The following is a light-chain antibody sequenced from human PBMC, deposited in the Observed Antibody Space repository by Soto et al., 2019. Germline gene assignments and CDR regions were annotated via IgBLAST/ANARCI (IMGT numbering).Light chain of an antibody. J-gene: IGLJ2*01. Sequence: QSVLTQPPSASGXPXXXXTXXCSXSXXSIGTNTVNWYRQLPGTAPKLLIYGDNQRPSGVPDRFSGSKSGTSASLAISGLQSEDEAEYYCAAWDGSLNNVLFGGGTKLTVL. CDR3: AAWDGSLNNVL. V-gene: IGLV1-44*01. CDR2: GDN. CDR1: XXSIGTNT.